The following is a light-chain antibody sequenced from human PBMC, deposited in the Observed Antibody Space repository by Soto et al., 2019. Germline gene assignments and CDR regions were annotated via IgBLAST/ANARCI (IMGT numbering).Light chain of an antibody. CDR2: GAS. J-gene: IGKJ5*01. Sequence: EIVMTQSPATLSLSPGERATLSCRASQSVSSNLAWYQQKPGQAPSLLIYGASTRATGIPARFSGSGCGTEFTLTISSLQSEDVAVYYCQQYNNWPLTFGQGTRLEIK. CDR1: QSVSSN. CDR3: QQYNNWPLT. V-gene: IGKV3-15*01.